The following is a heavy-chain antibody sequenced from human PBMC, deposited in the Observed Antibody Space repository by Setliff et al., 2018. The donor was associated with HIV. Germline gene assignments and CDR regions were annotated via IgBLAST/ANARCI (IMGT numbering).Heavy chain of an antibody. V-gene: IGHV1-18*01. D-gene: IGHD2-15*01. J-gene: IGHJ6*03. CDR2: ISTYNGNT. CDR1: GYTFTHYA. Sequence: GASVKVSCKTSGYTFTHYAVSWVRQAPGQGLEWMGWISTYNGNTNYALKLQGRVTMTTDTSTSTAYMEMRSLRSEDTAVYYCAASVGKEGYYYYYMDVWGKGTTVTVSS. CDR3: AASVGKEGYYYYYMDV.